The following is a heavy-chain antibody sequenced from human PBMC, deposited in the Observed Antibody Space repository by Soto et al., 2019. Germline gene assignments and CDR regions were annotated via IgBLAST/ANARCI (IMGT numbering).Heavy chain of an antibody. V-gene: IGHV4-39*01. D-gene: IGHD2-15*01. Sequence: SETLSLTCTVSGDSISSSNYFWGWIRQPPGKGLEWIGTIFYSGSTYYNPSLKSRVTISVDTSKNQFSLKLTSVTAADTAVYYCVRLIGNIYLDSWGQGTLVTVSS. CDR1: GDSISSSNYF. J-gene: IGHJ4*02. CDR3: VRLIGNIYLDS. CDR2: IFYSGST.